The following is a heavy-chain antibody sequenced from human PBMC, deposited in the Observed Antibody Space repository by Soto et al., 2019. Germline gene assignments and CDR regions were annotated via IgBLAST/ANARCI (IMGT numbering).Heavy chain of an antibody. CDR2: ISYDGTNK. CDR1: GFTFSSHA. V-gene: IGHV3-30-3*01. Sequence: QVQLVESGGGVVQAGRSLRLSCAASGFTFSSHAMHWVRQAPGKGLEWVALISYDGTNKYYADSVKGRFTISRDDFKNTLFLRMSSLRPEDTAVYYCARGGGDGVYRPLDYWGQGIMVTVSS. D-gene: IGHD6-13*01. CDR3: ARGGGDGVYRPLDY. J-gene: IGHJ4*02.